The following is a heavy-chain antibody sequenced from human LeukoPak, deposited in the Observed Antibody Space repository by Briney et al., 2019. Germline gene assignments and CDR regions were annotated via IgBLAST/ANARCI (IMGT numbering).Heavy chain of an antibody. V-gene: IGHV3-23*01. CDR2: ISGSGGST. CDR1: GFIFSSYA. D-gene: IGHD3-10*01. Sequence: PGGSLRLSCAASGFIFSSYAMSWVRQAPGKGLEWVSAISGSGGSTYYADSVKGRFTISRDNSKNTLYLQMNSLRAEDTAVYYCAKGMEYYYGSGSYPDIWGQGTMVTVSS. J-gene: IGHJ3*02. CDR3: AKGMEYYYGSGSYPDI.